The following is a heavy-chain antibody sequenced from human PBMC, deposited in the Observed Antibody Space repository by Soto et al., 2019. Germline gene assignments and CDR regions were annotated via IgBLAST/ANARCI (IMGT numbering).Heavy chain of an antibody. J-gene: IGHJ5*02. CDR2: ITAYGDTT. CDR3: AKDPLWYDSDWYPPPGFDP. D-gene: IGHD6-19*01. CDR1: GFTFSNYA. Sequence: EVQLLESGGGLVQPGGSLRLSCAASGFTFSNYAMSWVRQAPGKGLEWVSAITAYGDTTHYADSVKGRFTISRDSPKNALDLQMNSLMAEDTAVYYWAKDPLWYDSDWYPPPGFDPWGQGTLVTVSS. V-gene: IGHV3-23*01.